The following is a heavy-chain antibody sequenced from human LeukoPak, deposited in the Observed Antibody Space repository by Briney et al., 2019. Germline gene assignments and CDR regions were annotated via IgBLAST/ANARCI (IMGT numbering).Heavy chain of an antibody. CDR3: ARLRCSSTSCHLHFFDY. J-gene: IGHJ4*02. CDR1: GGSISSSSYY. Sequence: PSETLSLTCTVSGGSISSSSYYWGWLRQPPGKGLEWIGSIYYSGSTYYNPSLKSRVTISVDTSKNQFSLKLSSVTAADTAVYYCARLRCSSTSCHLHFFDYWGQGTLVTVSS. CDR2: IYYSGST. V-gene: IGHV4-39*01. D-gene: IGHD2-2*01.